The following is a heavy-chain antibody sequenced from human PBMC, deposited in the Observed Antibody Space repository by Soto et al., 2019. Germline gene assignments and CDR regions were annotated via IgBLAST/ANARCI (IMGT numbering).Heavy chain of an antibody. Sequence: QVQLQESGPGLVKPSETLSLSCTVSGGSVSGGNYYWSWIRQPPGKGLEWIGYVSYSGSTNYNPSLKSRVTISVDTSKNQFSLNVSSVTAADTAVYYCATSPRFALDIWGQGTMVIVSA. D-gene: IGHD3-16*01. CDR2: VSYSGST. J-gene: IGHJ3*02. V-gene: IGHV4-61*01. CDR1: GGSVSGGNYY. CDR3: ATSPRFALDI.